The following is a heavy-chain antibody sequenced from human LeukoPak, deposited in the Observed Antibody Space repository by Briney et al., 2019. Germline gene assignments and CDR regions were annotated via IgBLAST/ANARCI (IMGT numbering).Heavy chain of an antibody. V-gene: IGHV3-23*01. CDR1: GFTFSSYA. CDR2: ISGSGGST. Sequence: GGSLRLSCAASGFTFSSYAMSWVRQAPGKGLEWVSAISGSGGSTYYADSVKGRFAISRDNSKNTLYLQMNSLRAEDTAVYYCASSGWLGHVFDYWGQGTLVTVSS. D-gene: IGHD6-19*01. CDR3: ASSGWLGHVFDY. J-gene: IGHJ4*02.